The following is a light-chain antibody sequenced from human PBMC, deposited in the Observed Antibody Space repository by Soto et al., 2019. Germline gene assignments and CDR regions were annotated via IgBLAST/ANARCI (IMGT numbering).Light chain of an antibody. Sequence: EIVLTQSPGTLSLSPGERATLSCRASQSVGNYLAWYQQKPGQAPRLLIYDASNRATGIPVRFSGSGSGTDFTLIISSLEPEDFAVYYCQQRSDWLTFGGGTKVDIK. V-gene: IGKV3-11*01. J-gene: IGKJ4*01. CDR3: QQRSDWLT. CDR2: DAS. CDR1: QSVGNY.